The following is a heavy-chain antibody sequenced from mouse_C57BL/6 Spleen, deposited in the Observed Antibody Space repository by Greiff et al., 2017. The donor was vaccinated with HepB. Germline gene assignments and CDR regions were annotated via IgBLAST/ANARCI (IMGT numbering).Heavy chain of an antibody. V-gene: IGHV1-4*01. J-gene: IGHJ4*01. CDR1: GYTFTSYT. CDR2: INPSSGYT. Sequence: SGAELARPGASVKMSCKASGYTFTSYTMHWVKQRPGQGLEWIGYINPSSGYTKYNQKFKDKATLTADKSASTAYMQLSSLTSEDSAVYYCASGMGNWDGAMDYWGQGTSVTVSS. D-gene: IGHD4-1*01. CDR3: ASGMGNWDGAMDY.